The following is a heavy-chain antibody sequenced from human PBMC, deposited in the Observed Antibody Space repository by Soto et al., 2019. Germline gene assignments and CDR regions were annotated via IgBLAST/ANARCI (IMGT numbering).Heavy chain of an antibody. CDR2: IYYRGNA. CDR3: ARLEGLATISYYFDF. Sequence: QLQLQESGPGLVKPSETLSLTCSVSDDSINSDKYYWGWIRQPPGKGLEWIGSIYYRGNAYYNPSLQTRVTISLDKSKSHFSLKLNSVTAADSAVYFSARLEGLATISYYFDFWAPGALSTVSS. D-gene: IGHD1-1*01. CDR1: DDSINSDKYY. V-gene: IGHV4-39*02. J-gene: IGHJ4*02.